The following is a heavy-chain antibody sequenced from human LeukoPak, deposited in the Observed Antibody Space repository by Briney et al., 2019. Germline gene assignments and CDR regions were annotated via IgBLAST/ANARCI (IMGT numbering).Heavy chain of an antibody. Sequence: GSLRLSCAASGFTFSSYSMNWVRQAPGKGLEWVSSISSSSSYIYYADSVKGRFTISRDNAKNSVSLQMNSLRAEDTAVYYCASGSYGSGFYYFYYMDVWGKGTTVTVSS. D-gene: IGHD3-10*01. CDR1: GFTFSSYS. J-gene: IGHJ6*03. V-gene: IGHV3-21*01. CDR2: ISSSSSYI. CDR3: ASGSYGSGFYYFYYMDV.